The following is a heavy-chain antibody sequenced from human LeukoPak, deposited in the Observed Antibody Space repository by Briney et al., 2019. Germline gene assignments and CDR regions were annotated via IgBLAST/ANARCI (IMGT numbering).Heavy chain of an antibody. CDR3: ASAVIYGGNTFDY. CDR1: GGSISSGDYY. D-gene: IGHD4-23*01. CDR2: IYYSGST. J-gene: IGHJ4*02. V-gene: IGHV4-30-4*08. Sequence: PSQTLSLTCTVSGGSISSGDYYWSWIRQPPGKGLEWLGYIYYSGSTYYNPSLKSRVTISVDTSKNQFSLKLSSVTAADTAVYYCASAVIYGGNTFDYWGQGTLVTVSS.